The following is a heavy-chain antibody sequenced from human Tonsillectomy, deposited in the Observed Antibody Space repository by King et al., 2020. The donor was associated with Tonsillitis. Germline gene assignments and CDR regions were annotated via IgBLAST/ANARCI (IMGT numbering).Heavy chain of an antibody. CDR1: GFSFSSFW. CDR3: ARGGGGNDWFDN. J-gene: IGHJ4*02. Sequence: VQLVESGGILVQPGGSLRLSCAASGFSFSSFWMSWVRQAPGKGLEWVAHIQRDGVDKYYEDSVKGRFTISRDNAKNSLYLQMNNLRVEDTAIYYCARGGGGNDWFDNWGQGTLVTVSS. D-gene: IGHD5-12*01. CDR2: IQRDGVDK. V-gene: IGHV3-7*03.